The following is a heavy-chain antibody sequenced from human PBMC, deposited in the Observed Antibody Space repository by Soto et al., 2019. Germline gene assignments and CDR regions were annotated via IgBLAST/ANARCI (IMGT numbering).Heavy chain of an antibody. V-gene: IGHV3-30-3*01. CDR3: ARDQVFYYDSSGDHDAFDI. CDR2: ISYDGSNK. D-gene: IGHD3-22*01. Sequence: PGGSLRLSCAASGFTFSSYAMHWVRQAPGKGLEWVAVISYDGSNKYYADSVKGRFTISRDNSKNTLYLQMNSLRAEDTAVYYCARDQVFYYDSSGDHDAFDIWGQGTMVT. J-gene: IGHJ3*02. CDR1: GFTFSSYA.